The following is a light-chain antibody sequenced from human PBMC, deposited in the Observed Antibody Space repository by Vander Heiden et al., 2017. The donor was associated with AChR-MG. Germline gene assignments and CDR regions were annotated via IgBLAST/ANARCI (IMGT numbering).Light chain of an antibody. J-gene: IGKJ4*01. CDR1: QGINSA. CDR2: DAS. Sequence: AIQLTQSPSSLSASVGDRVTISCRASQGINSALAWYQQKPGKAPKLLIYDASSLESGVPSRFSGSGSGTDFTLTISSLQPEDFATYYCQQCNSYPRKLTFGGGTKVEIK. CDR3: QQCNSYPRKLT. V-gene: IGKV1-13*02.